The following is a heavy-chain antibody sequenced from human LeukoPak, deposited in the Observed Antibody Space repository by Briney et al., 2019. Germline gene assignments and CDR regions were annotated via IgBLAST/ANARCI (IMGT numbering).Heavy chain of an antibody. D-gene: IGHD2-2*01. J-gene: IGHJ4*02. V-gene: IGHV3-21*01. CDR3: ARADCSSARCSYYFDY. Sequence: GGSLRLSCAASGSTFSSHSMNCVREAPGKGLEWVSSISSSSSHINYADSVKGRFTISRDNAKNSLYLQMNSLRAEDTAVYYCARADCSSARCSYYFDYWGQGTLVTVSS. CDR1: GSTFSSHS. CDR2: ISSSSSHI.